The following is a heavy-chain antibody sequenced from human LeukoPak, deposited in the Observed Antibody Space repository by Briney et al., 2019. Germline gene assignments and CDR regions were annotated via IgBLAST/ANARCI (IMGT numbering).Heavy chain of an antibody. D-gene: IGHD3-22*01. V-gene: IGHV3-7*01. CDR3: ARDAQTYYYDSSGYYKIIYFDY. Sequence: GGSPRLSCAASGFTFSSYWMSWVRQAPGKGLEWVANIKQDGSEEYYVDSVKGRFTISRDNAKNSLYLQMNSLRAEDTAVYYCARDAQTYYYDSSGYYKIIYFDYWGQGTLVTVSS. CDR1: GFTFSSYW. J-gene: IGHJ4*02. CDR2: IKQDGSEE.